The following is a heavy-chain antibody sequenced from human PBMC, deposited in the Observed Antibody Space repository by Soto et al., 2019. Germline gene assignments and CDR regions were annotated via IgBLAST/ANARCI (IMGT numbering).Heavy chain of an antibody. Sequence: ASVKVSCKASGYTFTSCGISWVRQAPGQGLEWMGWISAYNGNTNYAQKLQGRVTMTTDTSTSTAYMELRSLRSDDTAVYYCARGPHSSGTYYYYYGMDVWGQGTTVTVSS. J-gene: IGHJ6*02. CDR3: ARGPHSSGTYYYYYGMDV. CDR1: GYTFTSCG. CDR2: ISAYNGNT. D-gene: IGHD6-19*01. V-gene: IGHV1-18*04.